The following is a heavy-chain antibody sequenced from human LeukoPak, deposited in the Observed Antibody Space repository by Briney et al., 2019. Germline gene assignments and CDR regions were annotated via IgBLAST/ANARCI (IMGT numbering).Heavy chain of an antibody. Sequence: SETLSLTCTVSGGSISSSSYYWGWIRQPPGKGLEWMGSIYYSGSTYYNPSLKSRGTISVDTSKNQFSLKLSSVTAADTAVYYCARGDGSWGSTGYYYYGMDVWGQGTTVTVSS. J-gene: IGHJ6*02. D-gene: IGHD6-13*01. CDR2: IYYSGST. CDR3: ARGDGSWGSTGYYYYGMDV. CDR1: GGSISSSSYY. V-gene: IGHV4-39*07.